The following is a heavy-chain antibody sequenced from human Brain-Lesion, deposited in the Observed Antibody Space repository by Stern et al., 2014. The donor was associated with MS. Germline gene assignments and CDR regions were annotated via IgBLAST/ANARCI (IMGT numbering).Heavy chain of an antibody. CDR1: GDSISSGGHY. CDR3: ASRWSGTYYGQNWFDP. Sequence: VQLVQSGPGLVKPSQTLSLTCTVSGDSISSGGHYWSWIRQHPGKGLEWLGYIYNSGATFYNPSLKGRVTISLDMSNNQFSLTMSSVTAADTATYYCASRWSGTYYGQNWFDPWGQGILVTVSS. CDR2: IYNSGAT. J-gene: IGHJ5*02. D-gene: IGHD1-26*01. V-gene: IGHV4-31*03.